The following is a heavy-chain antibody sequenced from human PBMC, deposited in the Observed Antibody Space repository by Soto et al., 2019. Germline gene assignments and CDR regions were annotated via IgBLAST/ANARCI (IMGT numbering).Heavy chain of an antibody. Sequence: ASVKVSCKASGYTFTGYYMHWVRQAPGQGLEWMGWINPNSGGTNYAQKFQGRVTMTRDTSISTAYMELSRLRSDDTAVYYCARRYEDYYYGMDVWGQGTTVTVSS. CDR2: INPNSGGT. V-gene: IGHV1-2*02. J-gene: IGHJ6*02. CDR1: GYTFTGYY. CDR3: ARRYEDYYYGMDV. D-gene: IGHD3-3*01.